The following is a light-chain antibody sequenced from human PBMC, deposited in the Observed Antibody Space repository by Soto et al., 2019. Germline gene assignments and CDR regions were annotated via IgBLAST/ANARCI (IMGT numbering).Light chain of an antibody. CDR3: QQSYSGIT. CDR2: AAS. Sequence: DIQMTQSPSSLSASVGDRVTITCRASQSISSYLNWYQQKPGKAPKLLIYAASSLQSGVPSRFSGSGSGTDFTLTISSLQPEYFATYYCQQSYSGITFGQGTRLEIK. J-gene: IGKJ5*01. CDR1: QSISSY. V-gene: IGKV1-39*01.